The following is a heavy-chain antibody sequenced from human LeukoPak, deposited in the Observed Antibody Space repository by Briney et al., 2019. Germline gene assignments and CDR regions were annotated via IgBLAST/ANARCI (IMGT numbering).Heavy chain of an antibody. V-gene: IGHV3-9*01. D-gene: IGHD6-13*01. CDR2: ISWNSGSI. CDR3: AKDPTHSIAAAGTFDY. CDR1: GFTFDDYA. J-gene: IGHJ4*02. Sequence: GGSLRLSCAASGFTFDDYAMPWVRQAPGKGLEWVSGISWNSGSIGYADSVKGRFTISRDNAKNSLYLQMNSLRAEDTALYYCAKDPTHSIAAAGTFDYWGQGTLVTVSS.